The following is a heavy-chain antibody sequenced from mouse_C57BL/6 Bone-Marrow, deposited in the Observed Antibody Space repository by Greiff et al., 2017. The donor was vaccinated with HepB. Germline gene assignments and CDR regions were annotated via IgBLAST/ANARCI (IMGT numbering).Heavy chain of an antibody. CDR2: IDPSDSYT. CDR3: ARSGVYDSSSCRYFDV. Sequence: VQLQQPGAELVMPGASVKLSCKASGYTFTSYWMHWVKQRPGQGLEWIGEIDPSDSYTNYNHKFKGKSTLTVDNSTSTAYMQLSSLTSEDSAVYYCARSGVYDSSSCRYFDVWGTGTTVTVSS. CDR1: GYTFTSYW. V-gene: IGHV1-69*01. J-gene: IGHJ1*03. D-gene: IGHD1-1*01.